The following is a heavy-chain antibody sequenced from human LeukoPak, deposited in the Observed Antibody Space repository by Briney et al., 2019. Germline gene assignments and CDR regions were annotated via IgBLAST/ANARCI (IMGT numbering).Heavy chain of an antibody. CDR2: IYSGGCT. V-gene: IGHV3-66*04. J-gene: IGHJ3*02. Sequence: GGSQRLSCAASGLTVSSKYMSCARQSPGKALEGVSVIYSGGCTYYPNLVKGRFTISRDNSKNTLYLQMNSLRAEDTAVYYCARHYGSGTDDAFDIWGQGTMVTVSS. CDR3: ARHYGSGTDDAFDI. CDR1: GLTVSSKY. D-gene: IGHD3-10*01.